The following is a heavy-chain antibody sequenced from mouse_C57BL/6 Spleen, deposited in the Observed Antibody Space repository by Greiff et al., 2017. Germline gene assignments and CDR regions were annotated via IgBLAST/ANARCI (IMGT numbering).Heavy chain of an antibody. CDR3: ASYTDFDD. V-gene: IGHV1-50*01. CDR1: GSPFTSYW. J-gene: IGHJ2*01. CDR2: IDPSDSYT. Sequence: QVQLQQPGAELVKPGASVKLSCKASGSPFTSYWMQWVKKRPGQGLEWIGEIDPSDSYTNYNQKFKGKATLTVDTSSSTAYMQLSSLTSEDSAVYYCASYTDFDDWGQGTTLTVSS.